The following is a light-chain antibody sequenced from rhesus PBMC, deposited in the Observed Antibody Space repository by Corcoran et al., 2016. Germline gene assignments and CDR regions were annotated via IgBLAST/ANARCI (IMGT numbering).Light chain of an antibody. J-gene: IGKJ2*01. CDR2: AAS. CDR3: QHYYDNPYI. Sequence: DIQMTQSPSALSASVGDRVTISCRASQNIYSTLAWYQQKPGKAPKLLIYAASTLQPGIPPRFIGRGSGTDFTLTINSLQPGDSATYYCQHYYDNPYIFGQGTRVEIK. V-gene: IGKV1S12*01. CDR1: QNIYST.